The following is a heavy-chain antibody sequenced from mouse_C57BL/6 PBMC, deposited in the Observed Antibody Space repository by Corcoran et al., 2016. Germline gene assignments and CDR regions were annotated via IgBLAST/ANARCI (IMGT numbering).Heavy chain of an antibody. V-gene: IGHV1-81*01. CDR1: GYTFTSYG. Sequence: QVQLQQSGAELARPGASVKLSCKASGYTFTSYGISWVKQRTGQGLEWIGEIYPRSGNTYYNEKFKGKATLTADKSSSTAYMELRSLTSEDSAVYFCAGDHYYGSSYWYFDVWGTGTTVTVSS. CDR2: IYPRSGNT. D-gene: IGHD1-1*01. J-gene: IGHJ1*03. CDR3: AGDHYYGSSYWYFDV.